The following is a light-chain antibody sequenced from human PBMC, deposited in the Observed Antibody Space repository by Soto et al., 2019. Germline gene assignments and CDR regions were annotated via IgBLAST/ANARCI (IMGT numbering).Light chain of an antibody. Sequence: EIVLTQSPGTLSLSPGERATLSCRASHSVSSSYLAWYQQKPGQAPRLLIYGASTRATGIPARFSGSGSGTEFTLTISSLQSEDFAVYYCQQYKNWPPITFGQGTRLEIK. CDR1: HSVSSSY. V-gene: IGKV3-15*01. J-gene: IGKJ5*01. CDR2: GAS. CDR3: QQYKNWPPIT.